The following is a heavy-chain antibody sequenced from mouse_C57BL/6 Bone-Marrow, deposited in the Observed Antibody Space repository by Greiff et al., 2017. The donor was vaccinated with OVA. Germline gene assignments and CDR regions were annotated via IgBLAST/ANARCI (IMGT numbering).Heavy chain of an antibody. J-gene: IGHJ4*01. CDR1: GYTFTSYG. D-gene: IGHD1-1*01. CDR3: ARKRYYGSRPLYAMDY. Sequence: LEESGAELARPGASVKLSCKASGYTFTSYGISWVKQRPGQGLEWIGEIYPRSGNTYYNEKFKGKATLTADKSSSTAYMELRSLTSEDSAVYFCARKRYYGSRPLYAMDYWGQGTSVTVSS. V-gene: IGHV1-81*01. CDR2: IYPRSGNT.